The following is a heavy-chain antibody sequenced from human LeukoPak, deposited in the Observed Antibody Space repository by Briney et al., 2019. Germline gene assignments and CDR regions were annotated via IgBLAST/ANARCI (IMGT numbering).Heavy chain of an antibody. CDR1: GGSISSYY. V-gene: IGHV4-39*01. CDR3: ASLLWFGELPFDY. Sequence: SETLSLTCTVSGGSISSYYWGWIRQPPGKGLEWIGSIYYSGSTYYNPSLKSRVTISVDTSKNQFSLKLSSVTAADTAVYYCASLLWFGELPFDYWGQGTLVTVSS. J-gene: IGHJ4*02. D-gene: IGHD3-10*01. CDR2: IYYSGST.